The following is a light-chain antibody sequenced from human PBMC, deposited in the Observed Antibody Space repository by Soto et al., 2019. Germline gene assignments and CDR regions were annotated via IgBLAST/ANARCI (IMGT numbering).Light chain of an antibody. J-gene: IGLJ1*01. CDR3: CSHAGFNTPYV. CDR2: EVS. V-gene: IGLV2-8*01. CDR1: SSDVGGYNY. Sequence: QSVLTQPPSASGSPGQSVTISCTGTSSDVGGYNYVSWYQQHPGKAPKLMIYEVSERPSGVPDRFSGSKSSNTASLTVSGLQAEDEADYYCCSHAGFNTPYVFATGTKLTVL.